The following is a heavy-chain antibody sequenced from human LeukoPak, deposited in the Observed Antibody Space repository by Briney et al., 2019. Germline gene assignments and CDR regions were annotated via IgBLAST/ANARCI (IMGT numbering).Heavy chain of an antibody. J-gene: IGHJ4*02. CDR1: GFTFSSYW. D-gene: IGHD3-16*01. V-gene: IGHV3-74*01. CDR3: ATQGGGTPDY. CDR2: ITNDGSST. Sequence: GGSLRLSCAASGFTFSSYWMSWVHQAPGKGLVWVSRITNDGSSTTYADSVKGRFTISRDNAKNMLYLQVNSLRAEDTAVYYCATQGGGTPDYWGEGPLVTVSS.